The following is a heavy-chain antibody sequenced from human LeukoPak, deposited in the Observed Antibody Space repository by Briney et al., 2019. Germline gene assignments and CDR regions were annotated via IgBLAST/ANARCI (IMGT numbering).Heavy chain of an antibody. J-gene: IGHJ4*02. CDR2: IIPIFGTA. CDR1: GGTFSSYA. CDR3: ARDPLVDGDYSHHFGY. Sequence: SVKVSCKASGGTFSSYAISWVRQAPGQGLEWMGGIIPIFGTANYAQRFQGRVTITADESTSTAYMELSSLRSEDTAVYYCARDPLVDGDYSHHFGYWGQGTLVTVSS. D-gene: IGHD4-17*01. V-gene: IGHV1-69*13.